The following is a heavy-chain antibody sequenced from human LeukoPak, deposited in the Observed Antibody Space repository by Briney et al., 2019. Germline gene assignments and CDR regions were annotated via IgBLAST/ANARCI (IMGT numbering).Heavy chain of an antibody. CDR1: GFTFSSYG. Sequence: GGSLRLSCAASGFTFSSYGMHGVSQAPGKGREWVAVISYDGSNKYYADSVKGRFSISRDNSKNTLYLQMNTLRGEDTAVYYCAGGWYHFDYWGQGTLVTVSS. CDR3: AGGWYHFDY. V-gene: IGHV3-30*03. D-gene: IGHD6-19*01. CDR2: ISYDGSNK. J-gene: IGHJ4*02.